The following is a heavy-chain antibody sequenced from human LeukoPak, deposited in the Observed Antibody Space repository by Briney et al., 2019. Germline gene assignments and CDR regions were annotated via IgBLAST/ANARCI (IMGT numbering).Heavy chain of an antibody. D-gene: IGHD2-2*01. V-gene: IGHV4-39*01. J-gene: IGHJ5*02. CDR1: SGSISSSNYY. CDR3: ARHVCGSSSCYSPPYNWFDP. Sequence: PSETLSLTCTVSSGSISSSNYYWGWIRQPPGKGLEWIGSIYYSGTTYYNPSLKSRDTISVDTSKNQFSLKLSSVTAADTAVYYCARHVCGSSSCYSPPYNWFDPCGQGTLVTVSS. CDR2: IYYSGTT.